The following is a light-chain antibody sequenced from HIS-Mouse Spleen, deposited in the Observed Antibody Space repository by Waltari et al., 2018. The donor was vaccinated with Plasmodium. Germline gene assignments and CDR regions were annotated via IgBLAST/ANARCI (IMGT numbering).Light chain of an antibody. J-gene: IGLJ3*02. V-gene: IGLV3-1*01. CDR2: QDS. CDR3: QAWDSSTWV. CDR1: KLGDKY. Sequence: YELTQPPSVSVSPGQTASITCSGDKLGDKYACWYQQKPGQSPVLVIYQDSKRPSGIPERFSGSNSGNTATLTISGTQAMDEADYYCQAWDSSTWVFGGGTKLTVL.